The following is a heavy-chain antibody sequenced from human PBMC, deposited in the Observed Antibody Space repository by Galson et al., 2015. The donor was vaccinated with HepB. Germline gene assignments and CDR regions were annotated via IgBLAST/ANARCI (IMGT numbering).Heavy chain of an antibody. V-gene: IGHV3-21*01. Sequence: SLRLSCAASGFTFSSYSMNWVRQAPGKGLEWVSSISSSSSYIYYADSVKGRFTISRDNAKNSLYLQMNSLRAEDTAVYYCARYCSSTSCYLGYAFDIWGQGTMVTVSS. CDR2: ISSSSSYI. CDR3: ARYCSSTSCYLGYAFDI. CDR1: GFTFSSYS. D-gene: IGHD2-2*01. J-gene: IGHJ3*02.